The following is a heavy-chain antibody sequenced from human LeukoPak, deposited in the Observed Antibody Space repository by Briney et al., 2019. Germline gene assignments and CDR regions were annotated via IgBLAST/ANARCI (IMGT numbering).Heavy chain of an antibody. Sequence: SETLSLTCIVSDGSITSGNYYWTWIRQPAGKGLEWIGRIHASGSTDYNPSLKSRVTISVDTSKNQFSLKVSSATAADTAVYYCARTNYYGSGSYYNVGGDNWFDPWGQGTLVTVSS. CDR2: IHASGST. V-gene: IGHV4-61*02. CDR1: DGSITSGNYY. CDR3: ARTNYYGSGSYYNVGGDNWFDP. J-gene: IGHJ5*02. D-gene: IGHD3-10*01.